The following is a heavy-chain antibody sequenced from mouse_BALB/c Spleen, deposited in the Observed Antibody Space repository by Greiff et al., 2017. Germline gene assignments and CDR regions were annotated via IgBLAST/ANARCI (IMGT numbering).Heavy chain of an antibody. D-gene: IGHD2-12*01. CDR2: IRSKSNNYAT. Sequence: EVQLVESGGGLVQPKGSLKLSCAASGFTFNTYAMNWVRQAPGKGLEWVARIRSKSNNYATYYADSVKDRFTISRDDSQSMLYLQMNNLKTEDTAMYDCVGHDYRGYFDYGGQGTTLTVSS. CDR1: GFTFNTYA. J-gene: IGHJ2*01. V-gene: IGHV10-1*02. CDR3: VGHDYRGYFDY.